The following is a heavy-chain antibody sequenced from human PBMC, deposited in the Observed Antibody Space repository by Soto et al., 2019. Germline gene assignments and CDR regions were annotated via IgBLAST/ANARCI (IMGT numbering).Heavy chain of an antibody. CDR3: ARGPFTIFGVAPAYDY. CDR1: GGSISSGGYY. Sequence: SETLSLTCTVSGGSISSGGYYWSWIRQHPGKCLEWIGYIYYSGSTYYNPSLKSRVTISVDTSKNQFSLKLSSVTAADTAVYYCARGPFTIFGVAPAYDYWGQGTLVTVYS. D-gene: IGHD3-3*01. J-gene: IGHJ4*02. CDR2: IYYSGST. V-gene: IGHV4-31*03.